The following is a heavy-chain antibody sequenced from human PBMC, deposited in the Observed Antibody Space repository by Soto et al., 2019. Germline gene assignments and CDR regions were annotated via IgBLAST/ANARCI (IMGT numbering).Heavy chain of an antibody. J-gene: IGHJ4*02. Sequence: SVKVSCKASGGTFSSYAISWVRQAPGQGLEWMGGIIPIFGTANYAQKFQGRVTITADESTSTAYMELSNLRSEDTAVYYCAGGKDDYSNYGMGGFDYWGQGTLVTVSS. V-gene: IGHV1-69*13. D-gene: IGHD4-4*01. CDR2: IIPIFGTA. CDR1: GGTFSSYA. CDR3: AGGKDDYSNYGMGGFDY.